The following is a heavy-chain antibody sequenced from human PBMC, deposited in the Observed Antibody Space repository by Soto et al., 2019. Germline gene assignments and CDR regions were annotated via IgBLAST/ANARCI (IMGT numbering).Heavy chain of an antibody. J-gene: IGHJ4*02. V-gene: IGHV1-69*12. Sequence: QVQLVQSGAEAKKPGSSVKVSCKASGGTFSSYAISWVRQAPGQGLEWMGGIIPIFGTANYAQKFQGRVTITADESTSTAYMELSSLRSEDTAVYYCAREGTDCSGGSCYGGYWGQGTLVTVSS. CDR3: AREGTDCSGGSCYGGY. D-gene: IGHD2-15*01. CDR2: IIPIFGTA. CDR1: GGTFSSYA.